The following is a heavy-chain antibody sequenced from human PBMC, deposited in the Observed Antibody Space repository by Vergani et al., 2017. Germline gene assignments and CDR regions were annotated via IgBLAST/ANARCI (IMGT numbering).Heavy chain of an antibody. Sequence: VQLVESGGGLVQPGGSLRLSCAASGFTFSSYAMSWVRQAPGKGLEWIGYIYYSGSTYYNPSLKTRVTISVDTSKNQFSLKLSSVTAADTAVYYCARGPNNWNYGALYYFDYWGQGTLVTVSS. CDR2: IYYSGST. CDR3: ARGPNNWNYGALYYFDY. D-gene: IGHD1-7*01. CDR1: GFTFSSYA. V-gene: IGHV4-31*02. J-gene: IGHJ4*02.